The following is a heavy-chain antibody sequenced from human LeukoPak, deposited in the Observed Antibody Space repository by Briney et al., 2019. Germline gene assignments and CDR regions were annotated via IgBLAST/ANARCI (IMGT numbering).Heavy chain of an antibody. CDR2: ISSNGVSA. CDR3: ARRFASSQFFSDY. V-gene: IGHV3-64*01. J-gene: IGHJ4*02. CDR1: GFTFNNYA. Sequence: GGSLRLSCAASGFTFNNYAMHWVRQAPGKRLEYVSGISSNGVSAYYANSVKGGFTISRDNSKNTLYLQMASLTAEDMAVYYCARRFASSQFFSDYWGQGALVTVSS. D-gene: IGHD2-2*01.